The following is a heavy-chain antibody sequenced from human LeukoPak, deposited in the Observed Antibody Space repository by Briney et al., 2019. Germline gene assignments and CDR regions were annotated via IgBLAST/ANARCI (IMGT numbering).Heavy chain of an antibody. V-gene: IGHV3-23*01. CDR1: GFTFDQYV. Sequence: PGGSLTLSCAPSGFTFDQYVMHWVRQAPRKGLEWVSAISGSGGSTYYADSVKGRFIISRDNSKNTLYLQMNSLRAEDTAVYYCAKNGDYDYYYYGMDIWGQGTTVTVSS. CDR3: AKNGDYDYYYYGMDI. CDR2: ISGSGGST. J-gene: IGHJ6*02. D-gene: IGHD4-17*01.